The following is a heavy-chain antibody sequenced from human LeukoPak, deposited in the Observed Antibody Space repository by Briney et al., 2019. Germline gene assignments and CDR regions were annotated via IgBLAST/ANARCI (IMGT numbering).Heavy chain of an antibody. D-gene: IGHD3-3*01. CDR1: GYTFTSYD. CDR2: MNPNNGNT. J-gene: IGHJ4*02. V-gene: IGHV1-8*01. Sequence: ASVTVSCKASGYTFTSYDINWVRQATGQGLEWMGWMNPNNGNTGYAQKFQGRVTMTRNTSISTAYMELSSLRSEDTAVYYCAAIFGVVRPIDYWGQGTLVTVSS. CDR3: AAIFGVVRPIDY.